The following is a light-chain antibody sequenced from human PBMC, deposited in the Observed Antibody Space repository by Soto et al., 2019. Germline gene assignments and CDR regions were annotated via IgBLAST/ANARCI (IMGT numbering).Light chain of an antibody. Sequence: EVVMTQSPATLSVSPGERASLSCRATQSVRSNLAWYQLIPGQAPRLLIYGASNRATGIPARFSGSGSGTEFTLTISGLQSDDSAVYYRQQYDNWWTFGQGTKVEI. CDR1: QSVRSN. V-gene: IGKV3-15*01. CDR3: QQYDNWWT. J-gene: IGKJ1*01. CDR2: GAS.